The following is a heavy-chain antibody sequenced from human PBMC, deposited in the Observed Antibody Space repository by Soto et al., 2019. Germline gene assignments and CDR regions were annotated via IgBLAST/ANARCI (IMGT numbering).Heavy chain of an antibody. CDR2: IYYSGST. CDR3: ARVFYGDHFDY. D-gene: IGHD4-17*01. V-gene: IGHV4-59*08. J-gene: IGHJ4*02. Sequence: SETLSLTCTVSGGSISSYYWSWIRQPPGKGLEWIGYIYYSGSTNYNPSLKSRVTILVDTSKDQFSLKLSSVTAADTAVYYCARVFYGDHFDYWGQGTLVTVSS. CDR1: GGSISSYY.